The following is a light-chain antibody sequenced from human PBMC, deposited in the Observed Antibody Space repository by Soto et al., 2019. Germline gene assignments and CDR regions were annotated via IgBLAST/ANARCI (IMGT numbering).Light chain of an antibody. V-gene: IGKV3-20*01. CDR1: QSVSNNY. CDR2: GAS. J-gene: IGKJ2*01. CDR3: QQYGRSLGYT. Sequence: EIVLTQSPGTLSLSPGERATLSCRASQSVSNNYLAWYQQKPGQTPRLLIYGASSRATGIPDRFSGSGSGTDFTLTISRLEPEDFALYFCQQYGRSLGYTFGQGTKLEIK.